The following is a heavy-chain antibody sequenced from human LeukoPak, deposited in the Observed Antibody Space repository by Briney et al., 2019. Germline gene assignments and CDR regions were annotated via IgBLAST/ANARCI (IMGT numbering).Heavy chain of an antibody. CDR3: AREGGIVVVPAAKDYYYYYGMDV. CDR2: IIPSADRT. CDR1: GDTFSIYA. D-gene: IGHD2-2*01. J-gene: IGHJ6*02. Sequence: ASVKVSCKASGDTFSIYAITWVRRAPGQGLEWMGGIIPSADRTNYAQKFQGRVTMTRDTSTSTVYMELSSLRSEDTAVYYCAREGGIVVVPAAKDYYYYYGMDVWGQGTTVTVSS. V-gene: IGHV1-69*05.